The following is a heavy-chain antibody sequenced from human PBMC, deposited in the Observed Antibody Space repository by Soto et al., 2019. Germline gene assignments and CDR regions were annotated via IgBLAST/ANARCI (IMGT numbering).Heavy chain of an antibody. D-gene: IGHD5-18*01. Sequence: QVQLVESGGGVVQPGKSLRLSCAASGFTFSTYGMHWVRQAPGKGLEWVAVIWYDGSNKYHGDSLKGRFTISRDNSKNTLYLQINNLRADDTAVYYCGRDGALGDTAVVDSWGQGTLVTVSS. CDR2: IWYDGSNK. CDR3: GRDGALGDTAVVDS. CDR1: GFTFSTYG. V-gene: IGHV3-33*01. J-gene: IGHJ4*02.